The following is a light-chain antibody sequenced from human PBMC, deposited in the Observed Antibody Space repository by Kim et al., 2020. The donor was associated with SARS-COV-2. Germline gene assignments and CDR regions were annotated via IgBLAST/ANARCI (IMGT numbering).Light chain of an antibody. CDR1: QSVGSY. CDR3: QQCRYWPLT. CDR2: DVS. V-gene: IGKV3-11*01. Sequence: EIVLTQSPATLSLSPGERATLSCRASQSVGSYLGWYQQKPGQAPRLLIYDVSNRATGVPARFSGSGSGTDFTLTISSLESEDFAIYYCQQCRYWPLTFGGGTKVDIK. J-gene: IGKJ4*01.